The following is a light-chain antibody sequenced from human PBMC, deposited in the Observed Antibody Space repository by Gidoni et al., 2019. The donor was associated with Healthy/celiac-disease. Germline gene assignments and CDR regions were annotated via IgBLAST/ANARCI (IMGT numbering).Light chain of an antibody. CDR2: AAS. Sequence: DIQMTQSPSSLSASVGDRVTITCRASQSISSYLNWYQKKPGKAPKLLIYAASSLQRGVPSRFSGSGSGTDFTLTISSLQPEDFATYYCQQRYSTPRTFGQGTKVEIK. V-gene: IGKV1-39*01. J-gene: IGKJ1*01. CDR1: QSISSY. CDR3: QQRYSTPRT.